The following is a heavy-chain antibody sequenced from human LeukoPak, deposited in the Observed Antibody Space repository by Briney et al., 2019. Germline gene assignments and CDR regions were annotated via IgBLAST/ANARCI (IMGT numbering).Heavy chain of an antibody. J-gene: IGHJ6*02. CDR3: AREDPYYYYYYGMDV. CDR1: GGSISSYY. V-gene: IGHV4-59*12. Sequence: SETLSLTCTVSGGSISSYYWTWIRQSPGKGLEWIGYIYYSGSTNYNPSLKSRVTISLDTSKNQFSLKLSSVTAADTAVYYCAREDPYYYYYYGMDVWGQGTTVTVSS. CDR2: IYYSGST.